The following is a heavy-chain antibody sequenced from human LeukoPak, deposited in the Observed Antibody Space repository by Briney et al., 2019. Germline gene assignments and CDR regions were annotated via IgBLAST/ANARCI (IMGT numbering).Heavy chain of an antibody. V-gene: IGHV4-59*01. CDR2: IYYSGST. Sequence: PSETLSLTCTVSGGSISSYYWSWIRQPPGKGLEWIGYIYYSGSTNYNPSLKSRVTISVDTSKNQFSLKLSSVTAADTAVYYRARATVTTRDAFDIWGQGTMVTVSS. CDR1: GGSISSYY. J-gene: IGHJ3*02. D-gene: IGHD4-11*01. CDR3: ARATVTTRDAFDI.